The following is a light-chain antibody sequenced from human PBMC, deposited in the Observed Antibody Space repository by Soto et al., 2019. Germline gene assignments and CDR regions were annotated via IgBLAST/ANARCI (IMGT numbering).Light chain of an antibody. V-gene: IGKV3-11*01. CDR1: QSLDNY. CDR2: DAS. Sequence: EIVLTQSPATLSLSPGERATLSCRASQSLDNYLAWYQHKPGQAPRLLIYDASTRATDIPARFSGSGSGTDFTLIISSLEPEGFAVYYCQQRGHWPSFGGGTKVEIK. CDR3: QQRGHWPS. J-gene: IGKJ4*01.